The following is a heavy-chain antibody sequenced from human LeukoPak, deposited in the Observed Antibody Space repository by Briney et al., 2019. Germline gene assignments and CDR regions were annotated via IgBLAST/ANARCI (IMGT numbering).Heavy chain of an antibody. J-gene: IGHJ4*02. CDR3: ARVERVDYDILTGSRPDY. Sequence: GASVKVSCKASGGTFSSYAISWVRQAPGQGLEWMGWISAYNGNTNYAQKLQGRVTMTTDTSTSTAYMELRSLRSDDTAVYYCARVERVDYDILTGSRPDYWGLGTLVTVSS. CDR2: ISAYNGNT. CDR1: GGTFSSYA. V-gene: IGHV1-18*01. D-gene: IGHD3-9*01.